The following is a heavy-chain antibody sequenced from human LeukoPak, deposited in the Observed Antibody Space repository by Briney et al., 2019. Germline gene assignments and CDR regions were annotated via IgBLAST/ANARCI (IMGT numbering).Heavy chain of an antibody. CDR1: GGSFSGYY. V-gene: IGHV4-34*01. CDR3: ARGRSGSYYPFDY. J-gene: IGHJ4*02. D-gene: IGHD1-26*01. CDR2: INHSGST. Sequence: PSETLSLTCAVYGGSFSGYYRSWIRQPPGKGLEWIGEINHSGSTNYNPSLKSRVTISVDTSKNQFSLKLSSVTAADTAVYYCARGRSGSYYPFDYWGQGTLVTVSS.